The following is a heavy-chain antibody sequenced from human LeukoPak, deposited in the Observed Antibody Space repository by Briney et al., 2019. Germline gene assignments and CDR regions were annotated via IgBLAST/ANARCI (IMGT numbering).Heavy chain of an antibody. Sequence: ASVKVSCKASGYTFTGYYMHWVRQAPGQGLEWMGWINPNSGGTNYAQKFRGWVTMTRDTSISTAYMELSRLRSDDTAVYYCARGFDTMVRGVIPFDYWGQGTLVTVSS. CDR2: INPNSGGT. CDR1: GYTFTGYY. D-gene: IGHD3-10*01. J-gene: IGHJ4*02. CDR3: ARGFDTMVRGVIPFDY. V-gene: IGHV1-2*04.